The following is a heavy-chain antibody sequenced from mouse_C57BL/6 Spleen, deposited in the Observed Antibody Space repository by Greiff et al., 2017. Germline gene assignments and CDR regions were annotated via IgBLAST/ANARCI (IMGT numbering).Heavy chain of an antibody. J-gene: IGHJ4*01. Sequence: DVQLVESGGGLVKPGGSLKLSCAASGFTFSSYAMSWVRQTPEKRLEWVATISDGGSYTYYPDNVKGRFTISRDNAKNNLYLQMSHLKSEDTAMYYCARDEDGYYAMDYWGLGTSVTVSS. V-gene: IGHV5-4*01. CDR2: ISDGGSYT. CDR1: GFTFSSYA. CDR3: ARDEDGYYAMDY. D-gene: IGHD2-3*01.